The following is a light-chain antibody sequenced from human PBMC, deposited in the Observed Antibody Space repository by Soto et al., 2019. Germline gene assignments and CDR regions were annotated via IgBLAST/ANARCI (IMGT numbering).Light chain of an antibody. CDR2: DNT. CDR1: ASNIGATYT. V-gene: IGLV1-40*01. Sequence: QSVLTQPPSVSGAPGQRVTISCTGSASNIGATYTVHWYQQLPGTAPKLLIFDNTYRPSGVPDRFSGSKSGTSASLAITGLQAEDEADYFCQSYDISLSASVSGGGTKLTVL. J-gene: IGLJ3*02. CDR3: QSYDISLSASV.